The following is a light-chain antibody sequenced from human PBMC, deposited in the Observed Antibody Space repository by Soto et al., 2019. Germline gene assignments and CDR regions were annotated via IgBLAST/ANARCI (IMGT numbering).Light chain of an antibody. CDR1: QSLSSAF. CDR3: QQCGSSPET. Sequence: DIVFTQSPGTRSLSPGQRATLSCRASQSLSSAFLAWYQQKPGQAPRLLIYSASSRDTGVPDMFSGSGSGTDFTLTISRLEPEDFAVYYCQQCGSSPETFGQGTKVDIK. V-gene: IGKV3-20*01. J-gene: IGKJ1*01. CDR2: SAS.